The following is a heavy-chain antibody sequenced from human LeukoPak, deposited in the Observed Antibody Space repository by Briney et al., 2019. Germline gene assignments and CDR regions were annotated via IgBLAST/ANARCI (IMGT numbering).Heavy chain of an antibody. CDR1: GGTFSSYA. D-gene: IGHD5-18*01. J-gene: IGHJ4*02. Sequence: SVKVSFKASGGTFSSYAISWVRQAPGQGLEWMGGITPIFGTANYAQKFQGRVTITADESTSTAYMELSSLRSEDTAVYYCARGSSGYSYGYEDYWGQGTLVTVSS. V-gene: IGHV1-69*13. CDR2: ITPIFGTA. CDR3: ARGSSGYSYGYEDY.